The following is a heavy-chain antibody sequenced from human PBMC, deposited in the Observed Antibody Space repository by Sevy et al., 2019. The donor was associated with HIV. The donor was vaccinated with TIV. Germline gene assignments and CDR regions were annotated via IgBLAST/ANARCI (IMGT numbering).Heavy chain of an antibody. V-gene: IGHV3-23*01. CDR3: GKGGGGHYDPDEIGYYFYYYNMDV. D-gene: IGHD3-22*01. Sequence: GGSLRLSCAVSGFSFDSYGMTWVRQAPGKGLEWVSGISGSGTRTYYADSVKGRFIISRDNSKNTLYLQMNSLRREDQAIYYCGKGGGGHYDPDEIGYYFYYYNMDVWGKGTTVTVSS. J-gene: IGHJ6*03. CDR2: ISGSGTRT. CDR1: GFSFDSYG.